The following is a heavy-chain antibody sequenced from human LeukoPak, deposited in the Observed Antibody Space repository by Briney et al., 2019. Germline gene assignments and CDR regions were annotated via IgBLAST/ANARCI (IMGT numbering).Heavy chain of an antibody. CDR3: ARKTGTTLFIDY. CDR2: INHSGST. V-gene: IGHV4-34*01. D-gene: IGHD1-7*01. Sequence: SETLSLTCAVYGGSFSGYYWSWIRQPPGKGLEWIGEINHSGSTNYNPSLKSRVTISVDTSKNQFSLKLSSVTAADTAVYYCARKTGTTLFIDYWGQGTLVTVSS. CDR1: GGSFSGYY. J-gene: IGHJ4*02.